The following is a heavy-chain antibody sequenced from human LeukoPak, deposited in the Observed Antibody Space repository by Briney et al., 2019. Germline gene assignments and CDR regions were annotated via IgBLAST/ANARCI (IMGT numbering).Heavy chain of an antibody. V-gene: IGHV4-38-2*02. J-gene: IGHJ3*02. D-gene: IGHD1-1*01. CDR1: GYSISSGYY. CDR3: ARKRYAFDI. Sequence: SETLSLTCTVSGYSISSGYYWGWIRQPPGKGLEWIGSIYHSGSTYYNPSLKSRVTISVDTSKNQFSLKLSSVTAADTAVYYCARKRYAFDIWGQGTMVTVSS. CDR2: IYHSGST.